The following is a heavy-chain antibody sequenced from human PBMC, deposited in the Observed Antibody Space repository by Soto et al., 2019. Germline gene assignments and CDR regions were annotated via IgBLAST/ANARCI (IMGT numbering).Heavy chain of an antibody. CDR2: ISGSGGST. D-gene: IGHD4-17*01. J-gene: IGHJ1*01. Sequence: GGSLRLSCAASGFTFSSYAMSWVRQAPGKGLEWVSAISGSGGSTYYADSVKGRFTISRDNSKNTLYLQMNSLRAEDTAVYYFAKYYGDYFEYFQHWGQGTLVTVSS. CDR3: AKYYGDYFEYFQH. V-gene: IGHV3-23*01. CDR1: GFTFSSYA.